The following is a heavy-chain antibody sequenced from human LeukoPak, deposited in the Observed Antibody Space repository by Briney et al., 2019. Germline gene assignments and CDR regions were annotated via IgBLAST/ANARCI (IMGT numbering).Heavy chain of an antibody. CDR1: GYTFTGYY. V-gene: IGHV1-2*06. CDR3: ARVPPHYYDSSGYYKGEVNWFDP. D-gene: IGHD3-22*01. Sequence: ASVKVSCKASGYTFTGYYMHWVRQAPGQGLEWMGRINPNSGGTNYAQKFQGRVTMTRDTSISTAYMGLSRLRSDDTAVYYCARVPPHYYDSSGYYKGEVNWFDPWGQGTLVTVSS. CDR2: INPNSGGT. J-gene: IGHJ5*02.